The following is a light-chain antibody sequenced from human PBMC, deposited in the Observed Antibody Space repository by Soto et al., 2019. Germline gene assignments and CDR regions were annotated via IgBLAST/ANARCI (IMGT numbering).Light chain of an antibody. J-gene: IGLJ1*01. Sequence: QSVLTQPPSASGTPGQRVTISCSGSSSNIGSDAVNWFQHLPGTTPKLHIFGNYQRPSRVPDRFSGSKSGTSASLAISGLQSEDEADYYCTAWDDSLKAYVFGTGTKVTVL. CDR3: TAWDDSLKAYV. CDR2: GNY. CDR1: SSNIGSDA. V-gene: IGLV1-44*01.